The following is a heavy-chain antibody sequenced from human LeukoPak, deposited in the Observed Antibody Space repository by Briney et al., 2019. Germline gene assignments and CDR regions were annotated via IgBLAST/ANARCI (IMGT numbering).Heavy chain of an antibody. CDR3: AKLSYGSGSAYFDY. D-gene: IGHD3-10*01. CDR1: GGSFSGYY. Sequence: ETLSLTCAVYGGSFSGYYWSWVRQAPGKGLEWVSAISGSGGSTYYADSVKGRFTISRDNSKNTLYLQMNSLRAEDTAVYYCAKLSYGSGSAYFDYWGQGTLVTVSS. CDR2: ISGSGGST. V-gene: IGHV3-23*01. J-gene: IGHJ4*02.